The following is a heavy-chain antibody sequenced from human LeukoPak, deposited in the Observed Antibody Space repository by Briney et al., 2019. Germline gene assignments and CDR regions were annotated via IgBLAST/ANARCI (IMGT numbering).Heavy chain of an antibody. D-gene: IGHD3-22*01. V-gene: IGHV3-21*01. CDR1: GFTFSSYS. CDR3: ARGMRPYYDSSGYPDYFDY. CDR2: ISSSSSYI. Sequence: PGGSLRLSCAASGFTFSSYSMNWVRQAPGKGLEWVSSISSSSSYIYYADSVKGRFTISRDNAKNSLYLQMNSLRAEDTAVYYCARGMRPYYDSSGYPDYFDYWGQGTLVTVSS. J-gene: IGHJ4*02.